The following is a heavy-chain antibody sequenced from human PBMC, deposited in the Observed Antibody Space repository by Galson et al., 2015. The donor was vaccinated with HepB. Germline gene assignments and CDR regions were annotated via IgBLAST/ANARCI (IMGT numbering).Heavy chain of an antibody. CDR2: INPSGGST. V-gene: IGHV1-46*01. Sequence: SVKVSCKASGYTFTSYYMHWVRQAPGQGLEWMGIINPSGGSTNYAQKFQGRLTMTRDTSSSTVYMELSSLRSEDTAVYYCARDTWQQHYYMDVWGKGTTVTVSS. D-gene: IGHD6-13*01. J-gene: IGHJ6*03. CDR3: ARDTWQQHYYMDV. CDR1: GYTFTSYY.